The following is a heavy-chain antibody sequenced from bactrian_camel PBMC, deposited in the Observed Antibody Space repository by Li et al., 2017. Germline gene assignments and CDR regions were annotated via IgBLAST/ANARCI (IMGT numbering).Heavy chain of an antibody. CDR2: IDTGDGST. CDR1: GSTFDSGYC. D-gene: IGHD6*01. Sequence: VQLVESGGGSVQAGGSLRLSCAASGSTFDSGYCMAWFRQIGNEREGVAAIDTGDGSTYYLNSVEGRFTISHDNAKNTLYLQMNSLKPEDTAIYYCAAANNAYSWRDQDEYDYWGQGTQVTVS. J-gene: IGHJ4*01. CDR3: AAANNAYSWRDQDEYDY. V-gene: IGHV3S31*01.